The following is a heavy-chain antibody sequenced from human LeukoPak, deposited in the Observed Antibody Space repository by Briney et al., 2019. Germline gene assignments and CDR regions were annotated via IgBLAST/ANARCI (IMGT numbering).Heavy chain of an antibody. CDR3: ARVSVYGDYLY. D-gene: IGHD4-17*01. V-gene: IGHV1-2*02. J-gene: IGHJ4*02. Sequence: ASVKISCKASGYTFRGNYIHWLRQAPGQGLEWMGWINPNSGGTNYAQKFQGRVTMTRDTSISTAYMELSRLRSDDTAVYYCARVSVYGDYLYWGQGTLVTVSS. CDR1: GYTFRGNY. CDR2: INPNSGGT.